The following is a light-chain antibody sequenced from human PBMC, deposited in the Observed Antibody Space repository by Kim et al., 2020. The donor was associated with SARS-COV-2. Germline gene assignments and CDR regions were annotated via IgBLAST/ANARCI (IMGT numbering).Light chain of an antibody. CDR2: EVS. CDR3: CSYVV. J-gene: IGLJ2*01. Sequence: QSALTQPASVSGSPGQSITMSCTGTSSDVGSYNLVSWYQQHPGKAPKLMIYEVSKRPSGVSNRFSGSKSGNTASLTISGLQAEDEADYYCCSYVVFG. V-gene: IGLV2-23*02. CDR1: SSDVGSYNL.